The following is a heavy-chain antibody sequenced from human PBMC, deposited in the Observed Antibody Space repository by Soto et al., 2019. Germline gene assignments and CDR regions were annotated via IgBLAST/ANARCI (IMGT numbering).Heavy chain of an antibody. V-gene: IGHV3-23*01. J-gene: IGHJ6*02. CDR1: GFTFSSYG. Sequence: PGGSLRLSCAAAGFTFSSYGMSWVRQAPGKGLEWVSAVSGSGGSVYYADSVRGRFTISRDYSKNTLYLQVNSLRAEDTAIYYCAKGSVAGADYSYGMDVWGQGTTVTVSS. D-gene: IGHD6-13*01. CDR2: VSGSGGSV. CDR3: AKGSVAGADYSYGMDV.